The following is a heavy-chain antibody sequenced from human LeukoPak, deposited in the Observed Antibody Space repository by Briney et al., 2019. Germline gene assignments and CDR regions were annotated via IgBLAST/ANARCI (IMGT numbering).Heavy chain of an antibody. V-gene: IGHV3-23*01. CDR3: AKGWELPLYYFDY. Sequence: GGSLRLSCAASGFTFSSYWMHWVRQAPGRGLEWVSAISGGGGSTYYADSVKGRFIISRDNSKNTLSLQMNSLRAEDTAVYYCAKGWELPLYYFDYWGQGTLVTVSS. CDR1: GFTFSSYW. J-gene: IGHJ4*02. D-gene: IGHD1-26*01. CDR2: ISGGGGST.